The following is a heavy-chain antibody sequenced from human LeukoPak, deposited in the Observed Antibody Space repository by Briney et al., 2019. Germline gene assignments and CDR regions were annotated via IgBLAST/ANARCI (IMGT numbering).Heavy chain of an antibody. CDR3: ARGIAAAGTYYYYYYMDV. V-gene: IGHV1-69*05. CDR2: IIPIFGTA. D-gene: IGHD6-13*01. Sequence: ASVKVSCKASGGTFSSYAISWVRQAPGQGLEWMGGIIPIFGTANYAQKFQGRVTITTDESTSTVYMELSSLRSEDTAVYYCARGIAAAGTYYYYYYMDVWGKGTTVTVSS. CDR1: GGTFSSYA. J-gene: IGHJ6*03.